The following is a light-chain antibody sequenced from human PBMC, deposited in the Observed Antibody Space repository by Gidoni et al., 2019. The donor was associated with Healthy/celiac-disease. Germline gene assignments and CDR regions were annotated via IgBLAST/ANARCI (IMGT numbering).Light chain of an antibody. CDR3: QQYNNWPPYT. CDR1: QSVSSN. J-gene: IGKJ2*01. V-gene: IGKV3-15*01. CDR2: GAS. Sequence: EIVMTQYPATLSVSQGERATLSCSASQSVSSNLAWYQQKPGQAPRLLIYGASTRATGIPARFSGSGSGTEFTLTISSLQSEDFAVYYCQQYNNWPPYTFGQGTKLEIK.